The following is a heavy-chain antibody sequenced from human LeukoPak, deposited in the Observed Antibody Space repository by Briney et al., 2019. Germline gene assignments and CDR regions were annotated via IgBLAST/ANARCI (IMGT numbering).Heavy chain of an antibody. CDR2: VGGDGAST. CDR1: GFTFTNHG. D-gene: IGHD5-12*01. V-gene: IGHV3-23*01. CDR3: AREGYSGYDYGLFDY. J-gene: IGHJ4*02. Sequence: GGSLRLSCAASGFTFTNHGMSWVRQAPGKGLEWVSTVGGDGASTWYADSVRGRFTISRDNAKNSLYLQMNSLRAEDTAVYYCAREGYSGYDYGLFDYWGQGTLVTVSS.